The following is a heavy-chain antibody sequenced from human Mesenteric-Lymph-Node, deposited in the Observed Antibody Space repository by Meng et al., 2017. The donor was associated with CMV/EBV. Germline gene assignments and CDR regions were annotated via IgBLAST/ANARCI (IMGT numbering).Heavy chain of an antibody. CDR1: GGTFSSYA. J-gene: IGHJ6*02. CDR2: IIPIFGTA. CDR3: VRVPGPTVYYYGMDV. D-gene: IGHD1-1*01. V-gene: IGHV1-69*05. Sequence: SVKVSCKASGGTFSSYAISWVRQAPGQGLEWMGGIIPIFGTANYAQKFQGRVTITTDESTSTAYMELSSLKSEDTAVYYCVRVPGPTVYYYGMDVWGQGTTVTVSS.